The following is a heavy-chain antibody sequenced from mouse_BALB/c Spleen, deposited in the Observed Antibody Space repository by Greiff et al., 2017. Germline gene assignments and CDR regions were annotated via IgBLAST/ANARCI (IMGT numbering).Heavy chain of an antibody. CDR2: IDPYDSET. V-gene: IGHV1-74*01. D-gene: IGHD2-1*01. Sequence: QVQLKESGAELVRPGASVKLSCKASGYTFTSYWMNWVKQRPEQGLEWIGRIDPYDSETHYNQKFKDKAILTVDKSSSTAYMQLSSLTSEDSAVYYCASYGNYDAMDYWGQGTSVTVSS. CDR3: ASYGNYDAMDY. CDR1: GYTFTSYW. J-gene: IGHJ4*01.